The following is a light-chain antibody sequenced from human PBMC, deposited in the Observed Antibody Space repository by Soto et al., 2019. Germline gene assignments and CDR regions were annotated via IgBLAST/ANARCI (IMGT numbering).Light chain of an antibody. J-gene: IGKJ4*01. Sequence: AIRMTQSPFSLSASVGDRVTITCWASQGISSYLAWYQQKPAKAPKLLIYYASSLQIGVPARFSGSGSGTDYTLTIGCLQPEDFATYYCQQYYSTLRFGGGTKVEIK. CDR3: QQYYSTLR. CDR1: QGISSY. V-gene: IGKV1D-43*01. CDR2: YAS.